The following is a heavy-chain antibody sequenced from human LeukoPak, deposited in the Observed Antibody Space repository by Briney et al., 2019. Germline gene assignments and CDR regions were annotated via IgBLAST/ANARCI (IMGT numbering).Heavy chain of an antibody. Sequence: GGSLRLSCAASGFTFNTYWMHWVRQAPGEGPVWVAHILNDGGSTSYADSVKGRFIISRDNAKNALSLQMNSLRAEDTAVYYCVRHNYGYDYWGQGTPVTVSS. CDR1: GFTFNTYW. CDR3: VRHNYGYDY. CDR2: ILNDGGST. J-gene: IGHJ4*02. V-gene: IGHV3-74*01. D-gene: IGHD5-18*01.